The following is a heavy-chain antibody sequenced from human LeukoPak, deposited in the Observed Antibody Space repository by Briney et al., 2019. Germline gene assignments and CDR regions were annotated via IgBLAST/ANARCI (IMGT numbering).Heavy chain of an antibody. V-gene: IGHV3-66*01. CDR3: ARSPSGSYYNFYFDY. CDR2: IYSGGST. CDR1: GFTVSSNY. J-gene: IGHJ4*02. D-gene: IGHD1-26*01. Sequence: GGSLRLSCAASGFTVSSNYMSWVRQAPGKGLEWVSVIYSGGSTYYADSVKGRFTISRDNAKNSLYLQMNSLRAEDTAVYYCARSPSGSYYNFYFDYWGQGTLVTVSS.